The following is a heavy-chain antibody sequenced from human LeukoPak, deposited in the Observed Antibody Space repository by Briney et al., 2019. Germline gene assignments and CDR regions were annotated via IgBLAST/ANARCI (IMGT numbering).Heavy chain of an antibody. CDR1: GGSFSGYY. CDR3: ARIEGLGAFDI. CDR2: INHSGST. J-gene: IGHJ3*02. V-gene: IGHV4-34*01. Sequence: SETLSLTCAVSGGSFSGYYWSWIRQPPGKGLEWIGEINHSGSTNYNPSLKSRVTISVDTSKNQLSLKLSSVTAADTAVYYCARIEGLGAFDIWGQGTMVTVSS. D-gene: IGHD6-19*01.